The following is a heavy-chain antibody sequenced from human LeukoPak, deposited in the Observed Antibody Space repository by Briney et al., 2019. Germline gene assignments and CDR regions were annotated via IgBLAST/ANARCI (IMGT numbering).Heavy chain of an antibody. Sequence: PSETLSLTCTVSGGSISSYYWSWIRQPPGKGLEWIGYIYSSGSTNYNPSLKSRVTISVDTSKNQFSLKLTSVTAADTAVYYWAGTYYFVSGSYLFDYWGQGALVTVSS. CDR1: GGSISSYY. V-gene: IGHV4-59*08. J-gene: IGHJ4*02. CDR3: AGTYYFVSGSYLFDY. D-gene: IGHD3-10*01. CDR2: IYSSGST.